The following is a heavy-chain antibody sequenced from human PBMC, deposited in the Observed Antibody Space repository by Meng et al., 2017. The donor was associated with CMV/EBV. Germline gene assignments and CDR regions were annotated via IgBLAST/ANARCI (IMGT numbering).Heavy chain of an antibody. J-gene: IGHJ6*02. CDR2: INRGDSVI. Sequence: GGSLRLSCSSSTFTLSNHDMNWVRQAPGKGLEWLSHINRGDSVIAYADSVRGRFTISRDIAKNSLYLQMNSLRVEDTALYYCTKDQGISGYSMDVWGQGTTVTVSS. CDR3: TKDQGISGYSMDV. CDR1: TFTLSNHD. D-gene: IGHD3-3*01. V-gene: IGHV3-48*03.